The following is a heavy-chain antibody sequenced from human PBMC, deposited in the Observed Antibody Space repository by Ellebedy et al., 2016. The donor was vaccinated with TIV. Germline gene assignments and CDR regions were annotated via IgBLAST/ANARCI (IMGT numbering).Heavy chain of an antibody. CDR2: VHYTGST. V-gene: IGHV4-59*13. D-gene: IGHD6-19*01. Sequence: SETLSLTCTVSGGSISTYYWSWIRQPPGKGLEYIGYVHYTGSTNYNPYLKSRVTISVDSFKNQFSLKLSSVTAADTAVYYCARDSKKGWAFDIWGQGTMVTVSS. J-gene: IGHJ3*02. CDR1: GGSISTYY. CDR3: ARDSKKGWAFDI.